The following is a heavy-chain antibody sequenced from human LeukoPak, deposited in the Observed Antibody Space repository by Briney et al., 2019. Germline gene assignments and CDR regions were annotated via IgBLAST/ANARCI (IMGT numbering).Heavy chain of an antibody. V-gene: IGHV4-38-2*01. Sequence: SETLSLTCAVSGYSFSSGYYWGWIRQPPGKGLEWIGSIYHSGSTYYNPSLRSRVTISVDTSKNQFSLKLSSVTAADTAVYYCARKGKFPDTAVDYWGQGTLVTVSS. CDR1: GYSFSSGYY. CDR2: IYHSGST. D-gene: IGHD5-18*01. J-gene: IGHJ4*02. CDR3: ARKGKFPDTAVDY.